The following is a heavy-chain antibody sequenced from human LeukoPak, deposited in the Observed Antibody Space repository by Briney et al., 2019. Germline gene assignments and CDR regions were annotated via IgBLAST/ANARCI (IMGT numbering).Heavy chain of an antibody. CDR3: CSVRDSSAYYHSGVDY. J-gene: IGHJ4*02. V-gene: IGHV3-49*04. CDR1: GFTFGDYA. CDR2: IRSKAYRGTA. D-gene: IGHD3-22*01. Sequence: GGSLTLSCTTSGFTFGDYAMSWVRQAPGKGLEWLGFIRSKAYRGTAQYAASVKGRFTISRDDSKSITYLQTNSLETEDTAVYYCCSVRDSSAYYHSGVDYWGQGTLVTVSS.